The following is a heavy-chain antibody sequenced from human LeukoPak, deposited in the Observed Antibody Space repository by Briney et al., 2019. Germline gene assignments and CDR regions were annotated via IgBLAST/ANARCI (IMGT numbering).Heavy chain of an antibody. Sequence: GGSLRLSCAASGFTLSKHWMTWVRQAPGKGLECVAIIKRDGSEKYYVNSVKGRFTISRDNAKNSLYLQMNSLRVEDTAVYYCGREWAVDFWGQGTLVTVSS. CDR3: GREWAVDF. CDR1: GFTLSKHW. V-gene: IGHV3-7*01. CDR2: IKRDGSEK. J-gene: IGHJ4*02.